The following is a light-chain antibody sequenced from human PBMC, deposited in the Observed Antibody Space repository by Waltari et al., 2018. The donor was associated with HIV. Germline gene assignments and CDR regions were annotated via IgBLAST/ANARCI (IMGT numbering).Light chain of an antibody. CDR3: GTWDSSLGGWV. CDR1: SSNIWRNY. V-gene: IGLV1-51*01. CDR2: DNT. J-gene: IGLJ3*02. Sequence: QSVLTQPPSVSAAPGQKVTISCSGSSSNIWRNYVSWYQQLPGAAPKLLIYDNTERPSGIPDRSSGSKSGTSATLGITGLQTGDEADYYCGTWDSSLGGWVFGGGTKLAVL.